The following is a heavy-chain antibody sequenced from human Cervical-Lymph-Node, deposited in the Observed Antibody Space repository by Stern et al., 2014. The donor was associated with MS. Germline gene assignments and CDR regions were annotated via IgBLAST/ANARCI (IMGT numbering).Heavy chain of an antibody. D-gene: IGHD1-26*01. Sequence: QLQLQESGPGLEKPSQTLYLTCTVSGGSISRGDYYWSWIRPPPGKGLAGIGYIYCSGSHYCNPSLKSRVTISVDTSKNQFSLKLSSVTAADTAVYYCAREGGSTGWFDPWGQGTLVTVSS. CDR2: IYCSGSH. CDR1: GGSISRGDYY. V-gene: IGHV4-30-4*01. J-gene: IGHJ5*02. CDR3: AREGGSTGWFDP.